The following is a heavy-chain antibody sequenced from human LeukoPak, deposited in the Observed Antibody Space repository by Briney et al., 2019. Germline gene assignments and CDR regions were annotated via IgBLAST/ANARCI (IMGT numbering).Heavy chain of an antibody. CDR2: IYPGDSET. CDR1: GYRFASYW. Sequence: KPGESRKISCKGSGYRFASYWIAWVRQMPGKGLEWMAIIYPGDSETRYGPSSQGQVTISADKSISTAYLQWSSLKASDTAMYFCARPGSSWDQMDDWGKGTTVTVAS. V-gene: IGHV5-51*01. CDR3: ARPGSSWDQMDD. J-gene: IGHJ6*04. D-gene: IGHD1-26*01.